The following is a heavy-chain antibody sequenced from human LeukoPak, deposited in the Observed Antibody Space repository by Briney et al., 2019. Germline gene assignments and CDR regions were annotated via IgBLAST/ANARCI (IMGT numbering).Heavy chain of an antibody. CDR2: ISGSGGST. CDR1: GFTFSSSA. V-gene: IGHV3-23*01. D-gene: IGHD3-10*01. CDR3: AKLTTLLITMVRGVYFDY. J-gene: IGHJ4*02. Sequence: PGGSLRLSCAASGFTFSSSATSWVRQAPGKGLEWVSAISGSGGSTYYADSVKGRFTISRDNSKNTLYLQMNSLRAEDTAVYYCAKLTTLLITMVRGVYFDYWGQGTLVTVSS.